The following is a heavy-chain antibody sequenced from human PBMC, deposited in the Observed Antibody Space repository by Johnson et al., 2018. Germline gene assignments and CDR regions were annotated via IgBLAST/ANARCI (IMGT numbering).Heavy chain of an antibody. CDR3: ARVGYTSHGHLGDAFDV. V-gene: IGHV3-30*03. J-gene: IGHJ3*01. Sequence: QVQLVESGGGVVQXGRSXRLXCVLSGFPFSASDTHWVRQAPGKGLEWVTHITPDGKRQNYTDSSKGRFTVTRDNSKNTVYLQMNSLRVEDKAVDYCARVGYTSHGHLGDAFDVWGQGTMVTVSP. CDR1: GFPFSASD. D-gene: IGHD5-18*01. CDR2: ITPDGKRQ.